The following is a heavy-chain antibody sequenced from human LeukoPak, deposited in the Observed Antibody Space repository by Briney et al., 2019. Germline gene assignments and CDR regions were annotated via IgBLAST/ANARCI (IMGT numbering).Heavy chain of an antibody. CDR2: ITSGSST. D-gene: IGHD5-18*01. Sequence: KPGVSLRLSCAASGFTLSDYYMNWIRQTPGKGLEWVSYITSGSSTYYGDSVKGRVTISRDNAKNSLYLQMNSLTAEDTAVYYCARGGYRYDYYYYMDVWGKGTTVTVSS. CDR1: GFTLSDYY. CDR3: ARGGYRYDYYYYMDV. J-gene: IGHJ6*03. V-gene: IGHV3-11*04.